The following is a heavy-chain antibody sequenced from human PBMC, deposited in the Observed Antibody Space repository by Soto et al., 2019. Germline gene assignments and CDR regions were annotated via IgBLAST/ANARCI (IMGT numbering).Heavy chain of an antibody. Sequence: QVQLVQSGAEVKKPGSSVKVSCKPSGGTFRNYPINWARQAPGKGLEWRERIFPLTDTPDSEQNFQARFTISADKATSTAYMELSSLTSDDTAMYFCARGPLVVFNYFESWGQGTLVTVSS. CDR3: ARGPLVVFNYFES. J-gene: IGHJ4*02. CDR2: IFPLTDTP. V-gene: IGHV1-69*08. CDR1: GGTFRNYP.